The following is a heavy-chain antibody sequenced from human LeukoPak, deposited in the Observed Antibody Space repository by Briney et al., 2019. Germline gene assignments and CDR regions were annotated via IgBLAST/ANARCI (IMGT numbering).Heavy chain of an antibody. Sequence: SETLSLTCTVSGGSISSHYWSWIRQPPGKGLEWIGYIYYSGSTNYNPYLKSRVTISVETSKNQFSLKLSSVTAADTAVYYCGRSGAITGNMHYWGQGTLVTVSS. CDR1: GGSISSHY. J-gene: IGHJ4*02. CDR2: IYYSGST. V-gene: IGHV4-59*11. CDR3: GRSGAITGNMHY. D-gene: IGHD1-20*01.